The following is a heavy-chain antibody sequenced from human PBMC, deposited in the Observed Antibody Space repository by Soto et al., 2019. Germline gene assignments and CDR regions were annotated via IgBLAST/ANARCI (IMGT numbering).Heavy chain of an antibody. Sequence: EVELVESGGGLGQPGRSLRLSCAASGFTLFDYAMHWVRQAPGKGLEWVAGISWNGGPIGYADSVKGRFTIARDNAKTSLYLQMNGLRAEDTALYYCVKDGYCSSTSCYGHDFDYWGQGTRVIVSS. CDR3: VKDGYCSSTSCYGHDFDY. V-gene: IGHV3-9*01. CDR2: ISWNGGPI. CDR1: GFTLFDYA. D-gene: IGHD2-2*01. J-gene: IGHJ4*02.